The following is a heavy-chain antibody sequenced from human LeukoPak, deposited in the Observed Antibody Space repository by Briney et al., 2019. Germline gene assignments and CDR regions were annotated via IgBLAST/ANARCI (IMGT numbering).Heavy chain of an antibody. CDR2: ISAYNGNT. V-gene: IGHV1-18*01. D-gene: IGHD4-17*01. CDR3: AKISTVTENFDH. CDR1: GYTFTSYG. J-gene: IGHJ4*02. Sequence: ASVKVSCKASGYTFTSYGISWVRQAPGQGLEWMGWISAYNGNTNYAQKLQGRVTMTTDTSTSTAYMELNSLRAEDTAVYSCAKISTVTENFDHWGQGTLVTVSS.